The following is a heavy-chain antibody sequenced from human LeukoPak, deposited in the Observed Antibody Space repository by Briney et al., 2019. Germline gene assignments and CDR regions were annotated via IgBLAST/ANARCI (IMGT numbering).Heavy chain of an antibody. Sequence: SCKASGYTFTTYVTSWVRQAPGKGLEWVSSISGSGGRTYYADSVKGRFTISRDSSKNTLYLQMNSLRTEDTAVYYCAKGVSIAVAALDAFDMWGQGTMVIVSS. CDR1: GYTFTTYV. V-gene: IGHV3-23*01. CDR3: AKGVSIAVAALDAFDM. D-gene: IGHD6-19*01. J-gene: IGHJ3*02. CDR2: ISGSGGRT.